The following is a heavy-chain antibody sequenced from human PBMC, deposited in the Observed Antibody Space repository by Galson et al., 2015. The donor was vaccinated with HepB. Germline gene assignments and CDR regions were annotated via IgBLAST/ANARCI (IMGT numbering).Heavy chain of an antibody. J-gene: IGHJ4*02. CDR1: GYIFTTYY. V-gene: IGHV1-46*01. Sequence: SVKVSCKAPGYIFTTYYMHWVRQAPGQGFEWMGIMNPSGGFTNYAQKFQGRATMTRDTSTSTVYMELNSLRSEDTAVYYYAGGRDTIMMENWGQGTQVIVSS. D-gene: IGHD3-16*01. CDR3: AGGRDTIMMEN. CDR2: MNPSGGFT.